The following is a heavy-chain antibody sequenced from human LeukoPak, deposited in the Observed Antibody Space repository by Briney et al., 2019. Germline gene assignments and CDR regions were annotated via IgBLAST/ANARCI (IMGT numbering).Heavy chain of an antibody. J-gene: IGHJ4*02. CDR2: INHSGST. Sequence: PSETLSLTCAVYGGSFSGYYWSWIRQPPGKGLEWIGEINHSGSTNYNPSLKSRVTISVDTSKNQFSLKLSSVTAADTAVYYCARHWGYSFDYWGQGTLVTVSS. V-gene: IGHV4-34*01. CDR1: GGSFSGYY. CDR3: ARHWGYSFDY. D-gene: IGHD6-13*01.